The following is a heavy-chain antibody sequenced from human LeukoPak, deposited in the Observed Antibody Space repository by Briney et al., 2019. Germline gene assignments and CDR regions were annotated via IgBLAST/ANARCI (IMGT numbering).Heavy chain of an antibody. CDR3: AKDRSCINDVCHGDFDY. CDR2: INPNSGDT. CDR1: GYTFTGYY. D-gene: IGHD2-8*01. Sequence: GASVKVSCKPSGYTFTGYYIHWVRQAPGQGLEWMGWINPNSGDTNYAQKFQGRVTMTRDTSISTAYMEMSRLRSDDTAVYYCAKDRSCINDVCHGDFDYWGQGTLVTVSS. J-gene: IGHJ4*02. V-gene: IGHV1-2*02.